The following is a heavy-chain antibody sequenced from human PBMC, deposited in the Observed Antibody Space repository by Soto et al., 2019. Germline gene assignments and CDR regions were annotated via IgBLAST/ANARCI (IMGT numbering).Heavy chain of an antibody. D-gene: IGHD6-19*01. V-gene: IGHV3-23*01. Sequence: QLLESGGGLVQPGGSLRLSCAASGFTFSSSAMNWVRQVPGKGLERVSAIDGSGGTTFYADSVRGRFSFSRDNSKNTLYLQMSSLRAEDTAVYYCAKAGSGWPWNAFDVWGQGTMVTVSS. J-gene: IGHJ3*01. CDR2: IDGSGGTT. CDR1: GFTFSSSA. CDR3: AKAGSGWPWNAFDV.